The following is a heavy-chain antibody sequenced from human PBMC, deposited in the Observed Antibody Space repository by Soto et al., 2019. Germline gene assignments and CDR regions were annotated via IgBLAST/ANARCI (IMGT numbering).Heavy chain of an antibody. V-gene: IGHV1-69*13. D-gene: IGHD4-17*01. Sequence: ASVKVSCKASGGTFSSYAISWVRQAPGQGLEWMGGIIPIFGTANYAQKFQGRVTITADESTSTAYMELSSLRSEDTAVYYCARESPYYGGNPLYYYGMDVWGQGXTVTVSS. CDR3: ARESPYYGGNPLYYYGMDV. CDR1: GGTFSSYA. CDR2: IIPIFGTA. J-gene: IGHJ6*02.